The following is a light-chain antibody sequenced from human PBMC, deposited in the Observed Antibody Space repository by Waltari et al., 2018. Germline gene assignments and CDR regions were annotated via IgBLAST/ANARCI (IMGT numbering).Light chain of an antibody. Sequence: DIVMTQSPDSLAVSLGERATINCKSSQSILYSSNNKNYLAWYQQKPGKPPKLLISWASTRESGVPDRLSGSGSGTDFTLTISSLQAEDVAVYYCQQYYSTPYTFGQGTKLEIK. J-gene: IGKJ2*01. V-gene: IGKV4-1*01. CDR2: WAS. CDR1: QSILYSSNNKNY. CDR3: QQYYSTPYT.